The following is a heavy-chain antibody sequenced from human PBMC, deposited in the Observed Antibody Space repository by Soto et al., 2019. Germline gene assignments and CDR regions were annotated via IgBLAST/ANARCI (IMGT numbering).Heavy chain of an antibody. CDR3: ARGEVLRFLEWSPPPHYYYGMDV. Sequence: ASVNVSCKASGYTFTSYYMHWVRQAPGQGLEWMGIINPSGGSTSYAQKFQGRVTMTRDTSTSTVYMELSSLRSGDTAVYYCARGEVLRFLEWSPPPHYYYGMDVWGQGTTVTVSS. J-gene: IGHJ6*02. V-gene: IGHV1-46*01. D-gene: IGHD3-3*01. CDR1: GYTFTSYY. CDR2: INPSGGST.